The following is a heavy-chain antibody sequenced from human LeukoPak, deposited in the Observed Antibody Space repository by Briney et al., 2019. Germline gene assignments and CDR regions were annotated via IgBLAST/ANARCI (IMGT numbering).Heavy chain of an antibody. CDR2: IKPNRGGT. Sequence: ASVKVSCKASGYTFTDYYMHWVRQAPGQGLEWMGRIKPNRGGTNYVQKFQGRVTMTRDTSISIAYMELSNLRSDDTAVYYCARDPENYYDSSGYGHGAFDIWGQGTMVTVSS. D-gene: IGHD3-22*01. J-gene: IGHJ3*02. V-gene: IGHV1-2*06. CDR3: ARDPENYYDSSGYGHGAFDI. CDR1: GYTFTDYY.